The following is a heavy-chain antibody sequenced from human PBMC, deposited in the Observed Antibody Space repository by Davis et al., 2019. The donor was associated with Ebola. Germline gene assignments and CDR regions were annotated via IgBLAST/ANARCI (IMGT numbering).Heavy chain of an antibody. CDR1: GFTFSSYS. J-gene: IGHJ4*02. Sequence: GESLKISCAASGFTFSSYSMNWVRQAPGKGLEWVSYISNGGSMIYDADSVKGRFTISRDNAKNSLSLQMNSLRVDDTAVYYCARVALGYSSGWHGDHWGQGVLVTVS. CDR2: ISNGGSMI. V-gene: IGHV3-48*04. D-gene: IGHD6-19*01. CDR3: ARVALGYSSGWHGDH.